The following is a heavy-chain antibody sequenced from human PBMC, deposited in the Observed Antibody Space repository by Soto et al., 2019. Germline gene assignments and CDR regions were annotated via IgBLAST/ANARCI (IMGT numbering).Heavy chain of an antibody. CDR1: GFNFDDYS. CDR2: INWDGSNT. J-gene: IGHJ4*02. D-gene: IGHD1-20*01. Sequence: GGSLRLSCAASGFNFDDYSMHWVRQAPGKGLEWVSLINWDGSNTYYADSVKGRFTISRDNSRNSVYLEMNSLRTEDTALYPCATVYPQHSWNDGIDSWGKGTLVTVSS. CDR3: ATVYPQHSWNDGIDS. V-gene: IGHV3-43*01.